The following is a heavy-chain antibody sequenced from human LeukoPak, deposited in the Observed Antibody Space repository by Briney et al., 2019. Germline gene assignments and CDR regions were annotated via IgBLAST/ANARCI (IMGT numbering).Heavy chain of an antibody. CDR3: AREAPALYYFDY. J-gene: IGHJ4*02. CDR1: GFTFSSYW. D-gene: IGHD2/OR15-2a*01. V-gene: IGHV3-74*01. Sequence: GRSLRLSCAASGFTFSSYWMHWVRQAPGKGLVWVSRINTDGSSTSYADSVKGRFTISRDNAKNTLYLQMNSLRAEDTAVYYCAREAPALYYFDYWGQGTLVTVSS. CDR2: INTDGSST.